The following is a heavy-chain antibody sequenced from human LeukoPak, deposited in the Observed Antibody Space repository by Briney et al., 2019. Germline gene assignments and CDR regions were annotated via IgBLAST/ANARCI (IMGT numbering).Heavy chain of an antibody. J-gene: IGHJ4*02. CDR1: GYSFVGYG. V-gene: IGHV1-18*01. D-gene: IGHD6-13*01. CDR3: AREHSSSWDQFDY. CDR2: FNPENANT. Sequence: ASVKVSCKASGYSFVGYGITWVRQAPGQGLEWMGWFNPENANTNYAQKVQGRVTMTADTSTSTSYMELRSLRSDDTAVYYCAREHSSSWDQFDYWGQGTLVTVSS.